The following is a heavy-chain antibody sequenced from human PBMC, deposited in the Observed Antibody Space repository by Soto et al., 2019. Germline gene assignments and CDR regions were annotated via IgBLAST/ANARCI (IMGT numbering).Heavy chain of an antibody. D-gene: IGHD1-26*01. CDR3: AYSTGGPGGSWWFDP. V-gene: IGHV4-4*02. CDR1: GGSISPTTW. J-gene: IGHJ5*02. Sequence: QVQLQESGPGLLKPSGTLYLTCAVSGGSISPTTWWNWVRQPPGMGLEWIAEVNDSGNTHSNPSLKSGVTISVESSNHQLSLKLSSVTAAETAVDYCAYSTGGPGGSWWFDPWGHGVLVAVSS. CDR2: VNDSGNT.